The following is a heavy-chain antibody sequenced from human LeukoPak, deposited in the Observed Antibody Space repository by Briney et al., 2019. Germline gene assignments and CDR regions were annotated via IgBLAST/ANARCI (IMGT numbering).Heavy chain of an antibody. D-gene: IGHD1-1*01. Sequence: SETLSLTCTVSGGSISSFYWSWIRQPPGKRLEWIGYISYSGSTNYNPSLKSRVTISVDTSKNQFSLKLSSVTAADTAVYYCARRLPPQNGNDAFDIWGQGTMVTVSS. V-gene: IGHV4-59*08. CDR2: ISYSGST. CDR1: GGSISSFY. J-gene: IGHJ3*02. CDR3: ARRLPPQNGNDAFDI.